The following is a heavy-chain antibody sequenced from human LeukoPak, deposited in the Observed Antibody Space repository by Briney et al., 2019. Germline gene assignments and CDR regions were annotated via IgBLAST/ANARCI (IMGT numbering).Heavy chain of an antibody. V-gene: IGHV4-34*01. J-gene: IGHJ4*02. CDR2: INHSGST. Sequence: SETLSLTCAVYGGSFSGYYWSWIRQPPGKGLEWIGEINHSGSTNYNPSLKSRVTISVDTSKNQFSLKLSSVTAADTAVYYCASPGGATEGFFDYWGQGTLVTVSS. CDR3: ASPGGATEGFFDY. CDR1: GGSFSGYY. D-gene: IGHD1-26*01.